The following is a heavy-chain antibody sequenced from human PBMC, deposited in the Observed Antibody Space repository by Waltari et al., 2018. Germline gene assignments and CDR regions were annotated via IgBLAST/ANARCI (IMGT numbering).Heavy chain of an antibody. CDR1: GGSVTSYF. CDR3: ARETGTGYYPNYFDY. J-gene: IGHJ4*02. CDR2: SSTSGSA. Sequence: VQLQESGPGLVKPSETLSLTCTVSGGSVTSYFWSWVRQPAGKGREWVGRSSTSGSANDSPSLESRVTMSVDRSENQVSLNLHSVTAADTAIYYCARETGTGYYPNYFDYWGQGTPVTVSS. V-gene: IGHV4-4*07. D-gene: IGHD1-26*01.